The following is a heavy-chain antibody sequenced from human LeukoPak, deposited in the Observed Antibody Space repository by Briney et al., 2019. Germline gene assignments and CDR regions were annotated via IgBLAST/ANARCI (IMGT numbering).Heavy chain of an antibody. CDR3: ARGLYSSGWYGRDAFGI. V-gene: IGHV1-8*01. J-gene: IGHJ3*02. CDR2: MNPNSGNT. D-gene: IGHD6-19*01. CDR1: GYTFTSYD. Sequence: AASVKVSCKASGYTFTSYDINWVRQATGQGLEWMGWMNPNSGNTGYAQKFQGRVTMTRNTSISTAYIELSSLRSEDTAVYYCARGLYSSGWYGRDAFGIWGQGTMVTVSS.